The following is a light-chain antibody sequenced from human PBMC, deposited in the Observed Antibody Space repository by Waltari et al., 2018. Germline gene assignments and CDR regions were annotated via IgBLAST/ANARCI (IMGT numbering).Light chain of an antibody. CDR2: DVR. Sequence: QSALTQPASVSGSPGQSITISCTGTSSDVGGYEYVSWYQQYPGKAPKLMIYDVRNRPSGVSNRFSGSKSGNTASLTISGLQAEDEADYYCSSVTRSSTWVFGGGTKLTVL. CDR1: SSDVGGYEY. CDR3: SSVTRSSTWV. J-gene: IGLJ3*02. V-gene: IGLV2-14*01.